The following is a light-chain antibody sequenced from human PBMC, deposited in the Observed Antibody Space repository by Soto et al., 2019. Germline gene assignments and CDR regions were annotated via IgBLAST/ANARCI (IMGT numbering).Light chain of an antibody. CDR2: GAS. CDR3: QQYNNWPFT. CDR1: QSVSSN. J-gene: IGKJ3*01. Sequence: EIVMTQSPGTLSVSPGERATLSCRASQSVSSNLAWYQQKPGQAPRLLIYGASTRATGIPARFSGSGSGTEFTLTLNSLQSEDFTVYYCQQYNNWPFTFGPGTKVDIK. V-gene: IGKV3-15*01.